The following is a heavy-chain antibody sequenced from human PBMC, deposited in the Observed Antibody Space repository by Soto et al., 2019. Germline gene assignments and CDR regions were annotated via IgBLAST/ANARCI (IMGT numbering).Heavy chain of an antibody. CDR1: GYSFTTYW. CDR3: ARRDDSPTAEYFQH. J-gene: IGHJ1*01. D-gene: IGHD2-21*01. V-gene: IGHV5-51*01. CDR2: IYPGDSDT. Sequence: GESLKISCNGSGYSFTTYWIGWVRQMPWKGLEWMGIIYPGDSDTRYSPSFQGQVTISADKSISTAYLQWSSLKASDTAMYYCARRDDSPTAEYFQHWGQGTLVTVSS.